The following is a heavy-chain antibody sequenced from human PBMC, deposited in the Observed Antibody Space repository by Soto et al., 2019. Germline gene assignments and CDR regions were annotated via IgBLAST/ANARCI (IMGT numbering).Heavy chain of an antibody. CDR1: GFTFSSNS. Sequence: GGSMRLSCAASGFTFSSNSMKWVRQAQGKGLEWISYISSSSSTIYADSVKGRFTIPRDNAKNSLYLQMNSLRDEDTAVYYWARVIWSGHLTSDLWGQGTLVTVSS. CDR2: ISSSSST. D-gene: IGHD3-3*01. V-gene: IGHV3-48*04. CDR3: ARVIWSGHLTSDL. J-gene: IGHJ5*02.